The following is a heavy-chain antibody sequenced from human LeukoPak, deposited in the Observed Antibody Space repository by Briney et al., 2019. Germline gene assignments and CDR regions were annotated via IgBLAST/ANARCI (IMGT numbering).Heavy chain of an antibody. CDR2: ISSSGSTI. CDR1: GFTLSSYE. J-gene: IGHJ4*02. CDR3: ASWKYGSGSHYDY. Sequence: GGSLRLSCAASGFTLSSYEMNWVRQAPGKGLEWVSYISSSGSTIYYADSVKGRFTISRDNAKNSLYLQMNSLRAEDTAVYYCASWKYGSGSHYDYWGQGTLVTVSS. D-gene: IGHD3-10*01. V-gene: IGHV3-48*03.